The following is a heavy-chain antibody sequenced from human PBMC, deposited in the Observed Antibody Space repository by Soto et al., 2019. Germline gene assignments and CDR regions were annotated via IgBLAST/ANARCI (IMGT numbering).Heavy chain of an antibody. Sequence: SCKASGYTFTGYYMHWVRQAPGQGLEWVAVISYDGSNKYYADSVKGRFTISRDNSKNTLYLQMNSLRAEDTAVYYCAKDLYKYYFDYWGQGTLVTVSS. CDR3: AKDLYKYYFDY. CDR1: GYTFTGYY. V-gene: IGHV3-30*18. D-gene: IGHD1-20*01. CDR2: ISYDGSNK. J-gene: IGHJ4*02.